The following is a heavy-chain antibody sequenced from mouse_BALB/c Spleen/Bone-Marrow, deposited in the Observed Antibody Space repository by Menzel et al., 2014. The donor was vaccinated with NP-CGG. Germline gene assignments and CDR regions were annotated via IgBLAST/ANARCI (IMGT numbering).Heavy chain of an antibody. CDR1: GDSITTGY. CDR3: ARDYGYPAWFAY. V-gene: IGHV3-8*02. J-gene: IGHJ3*01. CDR2: ISYSGST. D-gene: IGHD1-2*01. Sequence: EVQVVESGPSLVKPSQTLSLTCSVTGDSITTGYWNWIRKFPGNKLEYMGYISYSGSTYYNPSLKSRISITRDTSKNQYYLQLNYVTTEDTATYYCARDYGYPAWFAYWGQGTLVTVSA.